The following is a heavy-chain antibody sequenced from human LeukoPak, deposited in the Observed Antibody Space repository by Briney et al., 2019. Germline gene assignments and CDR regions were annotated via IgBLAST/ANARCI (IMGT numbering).Heavy chain of an antibody. D-gene: IGHD2-2*01. CDR3: ARDPVRISSSTSCYGALCYMDV. CDR1: GGSISSGGYY. V-gene: IGHV4-31*03. Sequence: SETLSLTCTVSGGSISSGGYYWSWIRQHPGKGLEWIGYIYYSGSTYYNPSLKSRVTISVDTSKNQFSLKLSSVTAADTAVYYCARDPVRISSSTSCYGALCYMDVWGQGTTVTVSS. CDR2: IYYSGST. J-gene: IGHJ6*02.